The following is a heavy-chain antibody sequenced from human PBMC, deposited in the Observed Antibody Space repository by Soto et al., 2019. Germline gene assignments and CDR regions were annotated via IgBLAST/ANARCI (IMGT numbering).Heavy chain of an antibody. D-gene: IGHD4-17*01. Sequence: QLQLQESGPGLVKPSETLSLTCTVSGGSISSSSYYWGWIRQPPGKGLEWIGSIYYSGSTYYNPSLKSRVTISVDTSKNQFSLKLSSVTAADTAVYYCASPEDDYGDYLYYWGQGTLVTVSS. CDR2: IYYSGST. V-gene: IGHV4-39*01. J-gene: IGHJ4*02. CDR3: ASPEDDYGDYLYY. CDR1: GGSISSSSYY.